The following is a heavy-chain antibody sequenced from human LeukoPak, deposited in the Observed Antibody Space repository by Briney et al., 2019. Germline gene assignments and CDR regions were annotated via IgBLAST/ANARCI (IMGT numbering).Heavy chain of an antibody. Sequence: GASVKVSCKASGGTFSSYTISRVRQAPGQGLEWMGRIIPILGIANYAQKFQGRVTITADKSTSTAYMELSSLRSEDTAVYYCARAPTAYYYDSGDYYGMDVWGQGTTVTVSS. J-gene: IGHJ6*02. V-gene: IGHV1-69*02. CDR3: ARAPTAYYYDSGDYYGMDV. CDR1: GGTFSSYT. D-gene: IGHD3-22*01. CDR2: IIPILGIA.